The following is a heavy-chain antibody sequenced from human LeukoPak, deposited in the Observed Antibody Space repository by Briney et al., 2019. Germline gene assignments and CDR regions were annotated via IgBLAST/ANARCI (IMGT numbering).Heavy chain of an antibody. V-gene: IGHV3-23*01. CDR3: AKDLPLGYWPRTPLVLNYFDP. J-gene: IGHJ5*02. Sequence: GGSLRLSCVASGFTFNNFARSWVRQAPGKGLEWVSLVSASGGSTYYADSVKGRFTVSRDNSKNTVYLEMDSLRAEDTAVYYCAKDLPLGYWPRTPLVLNYFDPWGQGTLVTVSS. D-gene: IGHD2-15*01. CDR1: GFTFNNFA. CDR2: VSASGGST.